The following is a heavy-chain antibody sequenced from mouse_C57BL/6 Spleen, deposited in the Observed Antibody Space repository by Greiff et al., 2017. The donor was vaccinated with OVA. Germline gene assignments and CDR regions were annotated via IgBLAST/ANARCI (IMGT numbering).Heavy chain of an antibody. Sequence: EVQGVESGEGLVKPGGSLKLSCAASGFTFSSYAMSWVRQTPEKRLEWVAYISSGGDYIYYADTVKGRFTISRDNARNTLYLQMRSLKSEDTGMYYCNREEANWGVAYWGPGTLVTVSA. J-gene: IGHJ3*01. CDR2: ISSGGDYI. D-gene: IGHD4-1*01. V-gene: IGHV5-9-1*02. CDR1: GFTFSSYA. CDR3: NREEANWGVAY.